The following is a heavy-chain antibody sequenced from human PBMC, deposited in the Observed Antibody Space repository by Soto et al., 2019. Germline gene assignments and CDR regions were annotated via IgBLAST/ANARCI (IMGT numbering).Heavy chain of an antibody. J-gene: IGHJ6*02. CDR3: ARSRXVVTAMAGRGYYYGMDV. D-gene: IGHD2-21*02. Sequence: ASVKVSCKGSGYTLTELSMHWVRQAPGKGLEWMGSFDPEDGETIYTQTFQGRLTLTGDTSTDTAHMELSRLRSEDTAVYYCARSRXVVTAMAGRGYYYGMDVWGQGTTVTVSS. V-gene: IGHV1-24*01. CDR1: GYTLTELS. CDR2: FDPEDGET.